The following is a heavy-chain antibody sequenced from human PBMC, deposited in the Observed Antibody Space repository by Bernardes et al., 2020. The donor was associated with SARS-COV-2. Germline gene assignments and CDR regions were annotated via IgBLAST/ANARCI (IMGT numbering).Heavy chain of an antibody. Sequence: ASVKVSCKASGYTFTSYDINWLRQATGQGLEWMGWINPNSGKPGFARTVQGRVTMTWSTSISTAYMELSSLRSEDTAVYYCARGVSEYTNYYFDSWGQGTLVTVSS. CDR3: ARGVSEYTNYYFDS. CDR2: INPNSGKP. D-gene: IGHD4-4*01. V-gene: IGHV1-8*01. J-gene: IGHJ4*02. CDR1: GYTFTSYD.